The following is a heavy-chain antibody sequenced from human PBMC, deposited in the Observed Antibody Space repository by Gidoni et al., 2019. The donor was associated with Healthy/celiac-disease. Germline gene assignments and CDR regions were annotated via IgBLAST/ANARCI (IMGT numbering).Heavy chain of an antibody. CDR3: ARDNRYSGSYYPFDY. Sequence: GQRGQSGAQVQKPVSSVKVSCTASAGTFSSYAISWVRQAPGQGLEWMGGIIPIFGTANYAQKFQGRVTITADESTSTAYMELSSLRSEDTAVYYCARDNRYSGSYYPFDYWGQGTLVTVSS. D-gene: IGHD1-26*01. V-gene: IGHV1-69*01. CDR2: IIPIFGTA. J-gene: IGHJ4*02. CDR1: AGTFSSYA.